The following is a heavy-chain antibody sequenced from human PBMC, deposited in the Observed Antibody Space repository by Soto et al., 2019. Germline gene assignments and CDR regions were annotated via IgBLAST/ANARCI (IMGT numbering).Heavy chain of an antibody. CDR1: GFTFSTYA. V-gene: IGHV3-30-3*01. CDR3: ERGSDGHSNSGTLLD. J-gene: IGHJ4*02. D-gene: IGHD3-10*01. Sequence: PGGSLRLSCAASGFTFSTYAMHWVRQAPGKGLEWVAVISYDGSNEYYVDSVKGRFTISRDNSKNTLYLQMNSLREEDTAVYYCERGSDGHSNSGTLLDWGQGTLVTVSS. CDR2: ISYDGSNE.